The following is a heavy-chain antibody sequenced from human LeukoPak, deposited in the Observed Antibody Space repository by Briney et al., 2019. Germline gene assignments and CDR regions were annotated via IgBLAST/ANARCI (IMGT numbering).Heavy chain of an antibody. Sequence: SETLSLTCTVSGGSISSSSYYWGWIRQPPGKGLGWIGSIYYSGSTYYDPSLKSRVTISVDTSKNQFSLKLSSVTAADTAVYYCARARCGGSCFDFDYWGQGTLVTVSS. J-gene: IGHJ4*02. CDR2: IYYSGST. D-gene: IGHD2-15*01. V-gene: IGHV4-39*07. CDR1: GGSISSSSYY. CDR3: ARARCGGSCFDFDY.